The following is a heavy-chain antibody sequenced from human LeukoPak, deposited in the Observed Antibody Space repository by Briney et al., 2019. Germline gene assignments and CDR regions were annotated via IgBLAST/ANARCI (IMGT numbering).Heavy chain of an antibody. CDR2: IYYSGST. Sequence: PSETLSLTCTVSGGSISSYYWSWIRQPPGKGLEWIGYIYYSGSTNYNPSLKSRVTISVDTSKNQFSLKLSSVTAEDTAVYYCASTFANANAFDIWGQGRMVTVSS. CDR1: GGSISSYY. J-gene: IGHJ3*02. CDR3: ASTFANANAFDI. D-gene: IGHD2/OR15-2a*01. V-gene: IGHV4-59*01.